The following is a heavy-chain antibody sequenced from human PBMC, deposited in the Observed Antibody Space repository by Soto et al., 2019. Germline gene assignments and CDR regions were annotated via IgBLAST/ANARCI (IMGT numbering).Heavy chain of an antibody. CDR3: ARSLTEGYCTITGCYTRPLYGMDV. CDR1: GYTFSGYY. V-gene: IGHV1-2*02. D-gene: IGHD2-2*02. J-gene: IGHJ6*02. Sequence: ASVKVSCKASGYTFSGYYIHWLRQAPGQGLEWMGWINPNSGGTNYAQKFQGRVTVTRDTPTSTAYMELRRLTSDDTAVYYCARSLTEGYCTITGCYTRPLYGMDVWGQGSTVIVSS. CDR2: INPNSGGT.